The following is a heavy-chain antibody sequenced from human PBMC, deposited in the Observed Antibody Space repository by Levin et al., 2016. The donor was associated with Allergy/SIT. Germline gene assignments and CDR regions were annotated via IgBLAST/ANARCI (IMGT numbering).Heavy chain of an antibody. CDR2: ITSDGSST. J-gene: IGHJ4*02. Sequence: VRQAPGKGLEYVSSITSDGSSTYYADSVKGRFNISRDTSKNTLYLQMSSLRAEDTAVYYCVKDLRDIVALAYGGHGGTLGFDYWGQGTLVTVSS. CDR3: VKDLRDIVALAYGGHGGTLGFDY. D-gene: IGHD5-12*01. V-gene: IGHV3-64D*06.